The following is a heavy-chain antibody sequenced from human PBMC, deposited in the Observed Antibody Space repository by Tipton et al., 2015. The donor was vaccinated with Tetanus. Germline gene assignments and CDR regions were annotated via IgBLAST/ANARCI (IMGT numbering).Heavy chain of an antibody. CDR2: IYYSGST. V-gene: IGHV4-59*01. Sequence: TLSLTCTVSGGPISSYYWSWIRQPPGKGLEWIGYIYYSGSTNYNPSLKSRVTISVDTSKNQFSLKLSSVTAADTAVYYCARVGYYYYYMDVWGKGTTVTVSS. CDR1: GGPISSYY. D-gene: IGHD3-22*01. CDR3: ARVGYYYYYMDV. J-gene: IGHJ6*03.